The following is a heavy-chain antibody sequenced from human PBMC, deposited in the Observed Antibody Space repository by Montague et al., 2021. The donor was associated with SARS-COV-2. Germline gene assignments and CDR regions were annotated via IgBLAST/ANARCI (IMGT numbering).Heavy chain of an antibody. CDR2: IHYSGST. Sequence: SETLSLTCTVSGGSISSSYWTWIRQPPGQGLEWIGYIHYSGSTSYNPSLKSRVTMSVDTSKNQFSLKLSSVTAADTAVYYCARSSGSYSTFDFWGQGTLVTVSS. CDR1: GGSISSSY. J-gene: IGHJ4*02. V-gene: IGHV4-59*08. D-gene: IGHD3-10*01. CDR3: ARSSGSYSTFDF.